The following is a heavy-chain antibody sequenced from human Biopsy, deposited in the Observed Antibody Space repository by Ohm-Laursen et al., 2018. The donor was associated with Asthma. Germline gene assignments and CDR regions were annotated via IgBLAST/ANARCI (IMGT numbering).Heavy chain of an antibody. Sequence: GSSMKVSCKAPGGTFSNFAISWVRQAPGQGLEWLGGIMTVFGTTNYAQKFQGRVTITADESTSTAYMEVTSLRSGDTAIYYCARCQVGYSSGWSLLLKKIYYSGMDVWGQGTAVTVSS. CDR3: ARCQVGYSSGWSLLLKKIYYSGMDV. CDR1: GGTFSNFA. D-gene: IGHD6-19*01. J-gene: IGHJ6*02. CDR2: IMTVFGTT. V-gene: IGHV1-69*01.